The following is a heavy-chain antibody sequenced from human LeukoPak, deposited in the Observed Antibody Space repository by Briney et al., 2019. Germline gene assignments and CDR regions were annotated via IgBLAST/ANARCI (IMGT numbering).Heavy chain of an antibody. Sequence: SETLSLTCTVSGGSISTRSYFWGWIRQPPGKGLEWIGNVYTTGAGSTYHNPSLKSRVTVSSDTSKNQVSLKLNSVTAADTAVYYCARGQIYDYWTPVSWKFDLWGRGTLVTVSS. CDR1: GGSISTRSYF. CDR3: ARGQIYDYWTPVSWKFDL. D-gene: IGHD3-3*01. CDR2: VYTTGAGST. V-gene: IGHV4-39*01. J-gene: IGHJ2*01.